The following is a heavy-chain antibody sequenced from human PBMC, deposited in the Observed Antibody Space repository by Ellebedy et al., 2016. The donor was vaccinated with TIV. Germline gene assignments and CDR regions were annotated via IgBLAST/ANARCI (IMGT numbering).Heavy chain of an antibody. D-gene: IGHD2-21*02. CDR3: ARIFCGGRDCYYDY. V-gene: IGHV3-7*03. Sequence: GESLKISCAASGFTFNTFWMSWVRQAPGKGLEWVANIRQGGGEKYYMDSVKGRFTISRDDARNSLYLQINSLRAEDTAVYFCARIFCGGRDCYYDYWGQGTLVTVSS. CDR1: GFTFNTFW. J-gene: IGHJ4*02. CDR2: IRQGGGEK.